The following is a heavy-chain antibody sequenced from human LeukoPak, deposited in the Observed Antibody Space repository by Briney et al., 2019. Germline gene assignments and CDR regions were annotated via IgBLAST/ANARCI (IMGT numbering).Heavy chain of an antibody. CDR1: GGSISNYY. D-gene: IGHD6-19*01. Sequence: PSETLSLTCTVSGGSISNYYWSWIRQPAGKGLEWIGRIHTSGSTNYNPSLKSRVTLSVDTSKNLFPLRLSSVTAADTAVYYCARDEGSGWYGYWGQGTLVTVSS. CDR3: ARDEGSGWYGY. V-gene: IGHV4-4*07. CDR2: IHTSGST. J-gene: IGHJ4*02.